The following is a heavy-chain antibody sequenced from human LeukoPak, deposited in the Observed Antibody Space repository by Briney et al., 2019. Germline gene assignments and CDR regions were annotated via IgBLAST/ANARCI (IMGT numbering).Heavy chain of an antibody. CDR3: ARGRVAAAGKSDAFDM. CDR2: INNDGSST. J-gene: IGHJ3*02. V-gene: IGHV3-74*01. Sequence: GGSLRLSCAASGFTFSSYGMHWVRQVPGKGLVWVSRINNDGSSTSYADSVKGRFTISRDNAKNTLYLQMNSLRAEDTAVYYCARGRVAAAGKSDAFDMWGQGTGVTDSS. D-gene: IGHD6-13*01. CDR1: GFTFSSYG.